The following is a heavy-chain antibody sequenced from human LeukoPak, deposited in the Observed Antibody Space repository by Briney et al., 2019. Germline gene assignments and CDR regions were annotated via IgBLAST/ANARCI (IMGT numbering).Heavy chain of an antibody. CDR1: GYIFTNYY. D-gene: IGHD6-13*01. Sequence: PGESLKISCKAFGYIFTNYYIWWLRQIPEKGLELMGIIYPGDSDTRYSPSFQGEVTISADKSISTPYLQWIRLKASETAMYYCARHLEGYRSSWQYWGQGTLVTVSS. J-gene: IGHJ4*02. V-gene: IGHV5-51*01. CDR3: ARHLEGYRSSWQY. CDR2: IYPGDSDT.